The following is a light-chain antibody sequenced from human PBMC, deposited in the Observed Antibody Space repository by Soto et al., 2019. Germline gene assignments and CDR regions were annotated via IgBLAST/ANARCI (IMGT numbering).Light chain of an antibody. J-gene: IGLJ1*01. CDR1: TSSIGRNY. Sequence: QSVLTQPPSASGTPGQRVTISCSGGTSSIGRNYVNWYQQLPGTAPKLVIYRNNQRPSGVPDRFSGSKSGTSASLAIRGLRSEDEADYYCAAWDDSLSGLYVFGTGTKLTVL. V-gene: IGLV1-47*01. CDR2: RNN. CDR3: AAWDDSLSGLYV.